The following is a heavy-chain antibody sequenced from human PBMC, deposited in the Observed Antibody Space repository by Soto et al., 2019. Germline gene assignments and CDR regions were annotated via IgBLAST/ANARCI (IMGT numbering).Heavy chain of an antibody. CDR3: ARDRVYYYDSSGYYNFDF. CDR1: GFTFSQYA. V-gene: IGHV3-30-3*01. D-gene: IGHD3-22*01. Sequence: QVQLVESGGGVVQPGRSLRVSGATSGFTFSQYAMHWVRQAPGKGLEWVAVVSYDGTKQFYADAVKGRFTISRDSSKSTLYLQMNNLRDEDTAVYYCARDRVYYYDSSGYYNFDFWGQGTLVTVSS. CDR2: VSYDGTKQ. J-gene: IGHJ4*02.